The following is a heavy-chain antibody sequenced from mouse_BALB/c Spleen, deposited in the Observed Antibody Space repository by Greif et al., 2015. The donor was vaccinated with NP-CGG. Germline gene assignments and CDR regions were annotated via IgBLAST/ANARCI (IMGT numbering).Heavy chain of an antibody. J-gene: IGHJ2*01. CDR1: GFNIKDTY. V-gene: IGHV14-3*02. CDR3: AGGTYYFDY. D-gene: IGHD3-3*01. CDR2: IDPANGNT. Sequence: EVHLVESGAELVKPGASVKLSCTASGFNIKDTYMHWVKQRPEQGLEWIGRIDPANGNTKYDPKFQGKATITADTSSNTAYLQLSSLTSEDTAVYYCAGGTYYFDYWGQGTTLTVSS.